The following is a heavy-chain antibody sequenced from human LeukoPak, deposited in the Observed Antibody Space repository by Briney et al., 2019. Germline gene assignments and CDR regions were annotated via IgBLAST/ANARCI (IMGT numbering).Heavy chain of an antibody. J-gene: IGHJ3*02. V-gene: IGHV4-59*08. Sequence: SETLSLTCTVSGGSISSYYWSWIRQPPGEGLEWIGYIYYSGSTNYNPSLKSRVTISVDTSKNQFSLKLSSVTAADTAVYYCARQAVVVVAATPEKKPDAFDIWGQGTMVTVSS. CDR2: IYYSGST. D-gene: IGHD2-15*01. CDR3: ARQAVVVVAATPEKKPDAFDI. CDR1: GGSISSYY.